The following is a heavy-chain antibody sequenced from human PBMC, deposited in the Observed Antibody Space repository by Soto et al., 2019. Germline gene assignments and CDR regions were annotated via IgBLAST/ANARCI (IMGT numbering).Heavy chain of an antibody. CDR3: AAEEQWLAFDY. CDR1: GGTFSSYA. CDR2: IIPIFGTA. V-gene: IGHV1-69*12. Sequence: QVQLVQSGXEXXXPGSSVKVSCKASGGTFSSYAISWVRQAPGQGLEWMGGIIPIFGTANYAQKFQGRVTITADESTSTAYMELSSLRSEDTAVYYCAAEEQWLAFDYWGQGTLVTVSS. J-gene: IGHJ4*02. D-gene: IGHD6-19*01.